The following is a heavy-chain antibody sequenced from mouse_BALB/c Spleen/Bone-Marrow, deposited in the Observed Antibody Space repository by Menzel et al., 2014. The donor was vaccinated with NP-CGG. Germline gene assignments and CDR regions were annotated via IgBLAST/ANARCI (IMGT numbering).Heavy chain of an antibody. CDR2: INPNNGGT. CDR3: ARRIPYGYAMDY. V-gene: IGHV1-22*01. J-gene: IGHJ4*01. D-gene: IGHD2-2*01. CDR1: GYTFTEYT. Sequence: EVKLMESGPELVKPGASVKISCKTSGYTFTEYTMHWVEQSHGKSLEWIGTINPNNGGTSYNQKFKGKATLTVDKSSSTAYMELRSLTSEGSAVYYCARRIPYGYAMDYWGQGTSVTVSS.